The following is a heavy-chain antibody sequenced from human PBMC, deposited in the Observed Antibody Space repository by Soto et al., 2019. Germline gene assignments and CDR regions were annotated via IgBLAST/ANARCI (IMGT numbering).Heavy chain of an antibody. CDR2: IDPSDSQT. Sequence: PGESLEISCKGSGCSFAGYWITCARQKPGKGLEWMGRIDPSDSQTYYSPSFRGHVTISVTKSITTVFLQWSSLRASDTAMYYCARQIYDSDTGPNFQYYFDSWGKGTQVTVSS. CDR3: ARQIYDSDTGPNFQYYFDS. J-gene: IGHJ4*02. CDR1: GCSFAGYW. D-gene: IGHD3-22*01. V-gene: IGHV5-10-1*01.